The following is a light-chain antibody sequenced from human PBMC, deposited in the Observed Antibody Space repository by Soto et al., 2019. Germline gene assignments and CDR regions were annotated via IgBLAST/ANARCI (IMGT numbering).Light chain of an antibody. CDR3: AAWDDSLNAVV. J-gene: IGLJ2*01. Sequence: QAVLTQPPSASGTPGQRVTISCSGTRSNIGGHAVNWYQQLPGTAPKRLIFSSDLRPSGVPDRFSGSKSGTSASLAISGLQSEDEADYSCAAWDDSLNAVVFGGGTKLTVL. V-gene: IGLV1-44*01. CDR1: RSNIGGHA. CDR2: SSD.